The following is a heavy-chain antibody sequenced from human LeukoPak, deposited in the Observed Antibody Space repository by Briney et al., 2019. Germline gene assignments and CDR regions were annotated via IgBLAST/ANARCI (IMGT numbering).Heavy chain of an antibody. V-gene: IGHV3-23*01. D-gene: IGHD3-3*01. J-gene: IGHJ4*02. Sequence: GGSLRLSCAASGFTFSSYAMSWVRQAPGKGLEWVSAISGSGGSTYYADSVKGRFTISRDNSKNTLYLQMNSLRAGDTAVYYCAKDSNRGYDFWSGPFDYWGQGTLVTVSS. CDR2: ISGSGGST. CDR3: AKDSNRGYDFWSGPFDY. CDR1: GFTFSSYA.